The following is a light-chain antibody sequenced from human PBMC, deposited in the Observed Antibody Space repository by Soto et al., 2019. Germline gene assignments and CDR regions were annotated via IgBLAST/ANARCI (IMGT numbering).Light chain of an antibody. CDR1: QSVRNN. CDR2: GAS. Sequence: EIVMTQSPVTLSVSPGERATLSCRASQSVRNNLAWYQQKRGRAPRLLIYGASNRATGIPARFSVSGSGTEFTLTISSLQSEDFAVYYCQQYESWPYTFGQGNKLEIK. V-gene: IGKV3-15*01. J-gene: IGKJ2*01. CDR3: QQYESWPYT.